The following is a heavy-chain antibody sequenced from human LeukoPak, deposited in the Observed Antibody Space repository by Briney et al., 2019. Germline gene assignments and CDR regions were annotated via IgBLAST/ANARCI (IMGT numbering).Heavy chain of an antibody. D-gene: IGHD5-12*01. CDR1: GYTFTGYY. CDR2: INPNSGGT. Sequence: ASVKVSCKASGYTFTGYYMHWVRQAPGQGLEWMGWINPNSGGTNYAQKFQGRVTMTRDMSISTAYMELSRLRSDDTAVYYCARGGPIVATMYVDYWGQGTLVTVSS. J-gene: IGHJ4*02. CDR3: ARGGPIVATMYVDY. V-gene: IGHV1-2*02.